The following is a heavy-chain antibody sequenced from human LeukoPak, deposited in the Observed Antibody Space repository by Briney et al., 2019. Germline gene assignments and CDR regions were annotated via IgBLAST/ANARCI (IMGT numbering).Heavy chain of an antibody. J-gene: IGHJ4*02. CDR1: GYTFTGYF. CDR3: ARDERYDSSGYPFDY. D-gene: IGHD3-22*01. V-gene: IGHV1-2*02. Sequence: ASVKVSCKTSGYTFTGYFIHWVRQAPGQGLEWMGWINPNSGGTNYAQKFQGRVTMTRDTSISTAYMELSRLRSDDTAVYYCARDERYDSSGYPFDYWGQGTLVTVSS. CDR2: INPNSGGT.